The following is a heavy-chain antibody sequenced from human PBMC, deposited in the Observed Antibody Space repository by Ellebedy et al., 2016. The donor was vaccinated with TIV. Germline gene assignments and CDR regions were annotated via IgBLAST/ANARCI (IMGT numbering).Heavy chain of an antibody. CDR3: ARVAGPGRRDFDY. V-gene: IGHV5-51*01. Sequence: GESLKISCQGSGSRFGSYWIAWVRQMPGKGLEWMATIYPGDSDSRHSPALEGRVTISADKSINTAHLQWSSLEASDTAIYYCARVAGPGRRDFDYWGQGTLVTVSS. CDR1: GSRFGSYW. D-gene: IGHD6-13*01. CDR2: IYPGDSDS. J-gene: IGHJ4*02.